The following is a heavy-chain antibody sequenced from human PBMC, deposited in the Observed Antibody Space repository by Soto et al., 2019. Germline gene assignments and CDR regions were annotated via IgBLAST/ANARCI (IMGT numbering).Heavy chain of an antibody. CDR2: IWFDGSNK. V-gene: IGHV3-33*06. CDR1: GFTFSSHG. Sequence: GGSLRLSCIASGFTFSSHGMHWVRQAPGKGLEWVAVIWFDGSNKYYADSVKGRFTVSRDNSKNTLYLQMNSLRAEDTAVYYCAKRSSSWYSDLIFDYWGQGTLVTVSS. CDR3: AKRSSSWYSDLIFDY. D-gene: IGHD6-13*01. J-gene: IGHJ4*02.